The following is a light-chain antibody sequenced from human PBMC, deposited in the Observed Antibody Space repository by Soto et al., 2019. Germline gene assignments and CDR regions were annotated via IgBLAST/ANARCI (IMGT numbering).Light chain of an antibody. J-gene: IGLJ1*01. CDR1: SSDVGGYNY. CDR3: CSYTSSSTYV. Sequence: QSVLTQPASVSGSPGQSITISCTGTSSDVGGYNYASWYQQHPGKAPKLMIYDVSNRPSGVSNRFSGSKSGNTASLTISGLQAEDEADYYCCSYTSSSTYVFGTGTRSPS. CDR2: DVS. V-gene: IGLV2-14*01.